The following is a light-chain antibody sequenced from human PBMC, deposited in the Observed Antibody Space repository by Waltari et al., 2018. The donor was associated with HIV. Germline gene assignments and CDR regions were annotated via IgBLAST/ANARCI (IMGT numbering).Light chain of an antibody. V-gene: IGLV1-44*01. CDR1: RTNKGSNT. CDR3: AAWDDSLNGPV. CDR2: TNN. J-gene: IGLJ2*01. Sequence: YVMTQPTSASGTTGQRVKISYSGNRTNKGSNTVNWYQQLPGTAPKLLIYTNNQRPSGVPDRFSGSKSGTSDSLAISGLQSEDEADYYCAAWDDSLNGPVFGGGTKLTVL.